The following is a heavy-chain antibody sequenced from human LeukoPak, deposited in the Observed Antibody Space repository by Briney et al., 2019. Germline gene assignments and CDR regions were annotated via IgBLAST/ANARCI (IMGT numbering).Heavy chain of an antibody. V-gene: IGHV3-7*01. CDR2: IKQDGSEK. J-gene: IGHJ6*03. CDR1: GFTFSSYW. CDR3: ARDGGFWSAKLMLYYYHMDV. Sequence: GGSLRLSCAASGFTFSSYWMSWVRQAPGKGLEWVANIKQDGSEKYYVDSVKGRFTISRDNAKNSLYLQMNSLRAEDTAVYYCARDGGFWSAKLMLYYYHMDVWGKGTTVTVSS. D-gene: IGHD3-3*01.